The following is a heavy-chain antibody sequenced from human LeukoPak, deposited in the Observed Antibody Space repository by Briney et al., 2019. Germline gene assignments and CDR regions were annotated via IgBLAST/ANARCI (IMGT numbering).Heavy chain of an antibody. CDR3: AKVNKGGYDSFDY. CDR1: GFTFSSYG. D-gene: IGHD5-12*01. J-gene: IGHJ4*02. V-gene: IGHV3-23*01. CDR2: ITATSSST. Sequence: GGSLRLSCAASGFTFSSYGMSWVRQAPGKGLEWVSAITATSSSTHDADSVQGRFTISRDNSKNTLYLQMNSLRPEDTAVYYCAKVNKGGYDSFDYWGQGTLVTVSS.